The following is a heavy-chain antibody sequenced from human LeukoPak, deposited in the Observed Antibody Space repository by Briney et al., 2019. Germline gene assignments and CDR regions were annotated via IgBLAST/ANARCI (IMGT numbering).Heavy chain of an antibody. CDR3: TRRVDIVATSHDY. J-gene: IGHJ4*02. CDR1: GFTFGDYA. D-gene: IGHD5-12*01. CDR2: IRSRAYGGTT. V-gene: IGHV3-49*03. Sequence: PGGSLRLSCTASGFTFGDYAMSWFRQAPGKGLEWVGFIRSRAYGGTTEYAASVKGRFTISRDDSKSIAYLQMNSLKTEGTAVYYCTRRVDIVATSHDYWGQGTLVTVSS.